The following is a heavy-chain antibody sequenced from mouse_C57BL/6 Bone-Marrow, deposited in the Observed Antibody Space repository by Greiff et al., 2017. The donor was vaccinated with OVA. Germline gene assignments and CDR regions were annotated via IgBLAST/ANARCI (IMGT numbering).Heavy chain of an antibody. J-gene: IGHJ4*01. CDR2: IDPENGDT. Sequence: VQLQQSGADLVRPGASVKLSCTASGFNIKDDYMHWVKQRPEQGLEWIGWIDPENGDTEYASKFQGKATITADTSSNTAYLQLSSLTSEDTAVYYCIPYYYGSREGYAMDYWGQGTSVTVSS. CDR3: IPYYYGSREGYAMDY. V-gene: IGHV14-4*01. CDR1: GFNIKDDY. D-gene: IGHD1-1*01.